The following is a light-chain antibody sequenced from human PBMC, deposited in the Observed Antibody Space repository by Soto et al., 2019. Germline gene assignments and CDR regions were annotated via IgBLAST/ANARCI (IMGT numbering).Light chain of an antibody. CDR2: GAS. V-gene: IGKV3-20*01. J-gene: IGKJ2*01. Sequence: EIVLTQSPGTLSLSPGERATLSCRASQSVSSAYLAWYQQIPGQAPRLLIYGASSRSTGIPDRFSGSGSGTDFTLTISGLEPEDLAVYYGQQSGSSLYTVGQRTKLEIK. CDR1: QSVSSAY. CDR3: QQSGSSLYT.